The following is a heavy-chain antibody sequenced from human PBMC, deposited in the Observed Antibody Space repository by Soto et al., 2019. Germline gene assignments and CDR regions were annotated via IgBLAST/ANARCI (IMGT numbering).Heavy chain of an antibody. CDR1: GDSVSSNSAA. J-gene: IGHJ3*02. CDR3: ARWLEDGGHVHAFDI. CDR2: TYYNSKWNN. D-gene: IGHD2-15*01. V-gene: IGHV6-1*01. Sequence: SQTLSLTCVISGDSVSSNSAAWNWIRQSPSGGLEWLGRTYYNSKWNNNYAVSVKSRITIDPETSKNQFSLQLSSVTPEETAVYYCARWLEDGGHVHAFDIWGQGTMVTVSS.